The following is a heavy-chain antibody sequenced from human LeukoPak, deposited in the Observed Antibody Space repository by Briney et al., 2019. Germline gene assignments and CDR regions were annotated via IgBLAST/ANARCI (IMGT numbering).Heavy chain of an antibody. CDR1: GYSFTNYW. V-gene: IGHV5-51*01. CDR3: ARQFSGFHYYFDY. D-gene: IGHD5-12*01. J-gene: IGHJ4*02. CDR2: IYPGDSDT. Sequence: GESLKIYCKGSGYSFTNYWIGWVRQMPGKGLEWIGIIYPGDSDTRYSPSFQGQVTISADKSISTAYLQWSSLKASDTAMYYCARQFSGFHYYFDYWGQGTLVTVSS.